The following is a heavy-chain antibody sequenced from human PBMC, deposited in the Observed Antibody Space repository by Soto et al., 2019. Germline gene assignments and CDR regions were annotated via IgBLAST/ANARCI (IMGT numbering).Heavy chain of an antibody. V-gene: IGHV1-69*06. CDR3: ASSQASITSLDISYYYYYVMVV. Sequence: QVQLVQSGAEMKKPGSSGKESCKAYEGTFSSYATSWVRQAPGQGLEWMGGMIPISGTANYAQKHQDRDPITADRSTSTSYMELSTLRPENTALYYCASSQASITSLDISYYYYYVMVVWAQGTTVTVSS. CDR1: EGTFSSYA. CDR2: MIPISGTA. J-gene: IGHJ6*02. D-gene: IGHD2-2*01.